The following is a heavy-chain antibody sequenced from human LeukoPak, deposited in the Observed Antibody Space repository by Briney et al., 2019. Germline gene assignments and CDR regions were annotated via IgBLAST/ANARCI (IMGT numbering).Heavy chain of an antibody. CDR2: ISAYNGNT. V-gene: IGHV1-18*04. J-gene: IGHJ5*02. CDR3: ARGVRMGATMAFSKFDP. D-gene: IGHD1-26*01. Sequence: GASVKVSCKASGYTFTGYYMHWVRQAPGQGLEWMGWISAYNGNTNYAQKLQGRVTMTTDTSTSTAYMELSRLRSDDTAVYYCARGVRMGATMAFSKFDPWGQGTLVTVSS. CDR1: GYTFTGYY.